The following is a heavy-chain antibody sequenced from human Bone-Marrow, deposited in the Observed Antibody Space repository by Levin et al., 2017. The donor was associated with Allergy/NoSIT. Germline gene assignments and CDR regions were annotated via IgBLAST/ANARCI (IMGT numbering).Heavy chain of an antibody. Sequence: AGESLKISCAASGFTFSSYSMNWVRQAPGKGLEWVSYISSGGGTIYYADSVKGRFTISRDNAKNSLYLQMNSLRAEDTSVYYCARPYSSGWYPPDYWGQGTLVTVSS. CDR1: GFTFSSYS. CDR3: ARPYSSGWYPPDY. V-gene: IGHV3-48*01. CDR2: ISSGGGTI. D-gene: IGHD6-19*01. J-gene: IGHJ4*02.